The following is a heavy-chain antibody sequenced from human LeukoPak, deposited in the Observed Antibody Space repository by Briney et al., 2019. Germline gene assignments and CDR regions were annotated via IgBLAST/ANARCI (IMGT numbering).Heavy chain of an antibody. J-gene: IGHJ2*01. D-gene: IGHD2/OR15-2a*01. CDR2: IWYDGSNK. Sequence: PGRSLRLSCAASGFTFSSYGMHWVRQAPGKGLEWVAVIWYDGSNKYYPDSVQGRFTISRDNSKNTLYLQANSLRAEDTAVYYCARDRSMSGWYIDLWGRGTLVTVSS. V-gene: IGHV3-33*01. CDR3: ARDRSMSGWYIDL. CDR1: GFTFSSYG.